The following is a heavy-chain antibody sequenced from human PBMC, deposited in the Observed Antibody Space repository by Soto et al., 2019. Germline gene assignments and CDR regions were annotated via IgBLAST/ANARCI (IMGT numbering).Heavy chain of an antibody. CDR3: ATEMGATQGPFDN. CDR2: LSNTGRRT. CDR1: VFPFGANA. D-gene: IGHD1-26*01. J-gene: IGHJ4*02. V-gene: IGHV3-23*01. Sequence: GGSLRLSCVVSVFPFGANAMSWVSQAPGKGLEWVSGLSNTGRRTSYADSVKGRFNISRDNSENTVYLQMNSLRVEDTAVYYCATEMGATQGPFDNWGQGTLVTVSS.